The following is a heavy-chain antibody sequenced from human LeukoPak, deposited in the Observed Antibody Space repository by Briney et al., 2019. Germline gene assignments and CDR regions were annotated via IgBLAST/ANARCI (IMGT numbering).Heavy chain of an antibody. V-gene: IGHV3-23*01. CDR1: GFTLRSYA. CDR3: VRGYYYDSRGYDEGYFGY. D-gene: IGHD3-22*01. CDR2: ISTSGGTT. Sequence: GGSLRLSCAASGFTLRSYAMSWVRQAPGKGLEWVSAISTSGGTTYYSDSVKGRFTISRDNSKNTLYLQMNSLRAEDTAVYYCVRGYYYDSRGYDEGYFGYWGQGTLVTVSS. J-gene: IGHJ4*02.